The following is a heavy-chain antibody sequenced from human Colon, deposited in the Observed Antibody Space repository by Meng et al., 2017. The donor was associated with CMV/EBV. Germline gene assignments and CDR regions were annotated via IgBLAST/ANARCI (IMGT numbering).Heavy chain of an antibody. CDR3: ARTSYCGGDCYSDYYGMDV. V-gene: IGHV1-46*01. D-gene: IGHD2-21*01. CDR1: GYTFTSYY. CDR2: INPSGGST. Sequence: ASVKVSCKASGYTFTSYYMHWVRQAPGQGLEWMGIINPSGGSTSYAQKFQGRVTMTRDTSTSTVYMELSSLRSEDTAVYYCARTSYCGGDCYSDYYGMDVWGQGTTVTVSS. J-gene: IGHJ6*02.